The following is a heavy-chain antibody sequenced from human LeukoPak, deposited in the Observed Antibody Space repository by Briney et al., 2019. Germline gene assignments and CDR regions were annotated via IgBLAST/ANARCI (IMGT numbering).Heavy chain of an antibody. CDR2: INHSGST. J-gene: IGHJ4*02. CDR1: GGSFSGYY. V-gene: IGHV4-34*01. Sequence: PSETLSLTCAVYGGSFSGYYWSWIRQPPGKGLEWIGEINHSGSTNYNPSLKSRVTISVDTSKNQFSLKLSSVTAADTAVYYCARGTRGVLLWFGAPLGIFDYWGQGTLVTVSS. D-gene: IGHD3-10*01. CDR3: ARGTRGVLLWFGAPLGIFDY.